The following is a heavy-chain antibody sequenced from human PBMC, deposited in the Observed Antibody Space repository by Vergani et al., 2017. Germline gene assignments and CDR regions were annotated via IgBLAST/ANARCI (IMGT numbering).Heavy chain of an antibody. CDR3: TRHWAVVAANNWFDP. V-gene: IGHV4-34*01. J-gene: IGHJ5*02. CDR1: GGSFSGYY. CDR2: IYYSGST. D-gene: IGHD2-15*01. Sequence: QVQLQQWGAGLLKPSETLSLICAVYGGSFSGYYWSWIRQTPGKGLEWIGSIYYSGSTYYNPSLESRVTMSVDTSKSQFSLKLSSVTAADTAVYYCTRHWAVVAANNWFDPWGEGTLVTVSS.